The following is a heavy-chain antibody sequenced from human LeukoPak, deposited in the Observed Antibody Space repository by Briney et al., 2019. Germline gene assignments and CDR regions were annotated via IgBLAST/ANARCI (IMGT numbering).Heavy chain of an antibody. D-gene: IGHD3-22*01. V-gene: IGHV3-23*01. CDR3: AKERGGSYDGSGYPTFDY. CDR1: DGSFSGYY. J-gene: IGHJ4*02. CDR2: ISGSGGST. Sequence: ETLSLICAVYDGSFSGYYWSWVRQAPGKGLEWVSAISGSGGSTYYADSVKGRFTISRDNSKNTLYLQMNSLRAEDTAVYYCAKERGGSYDGSGYPTFDYWGQGTLVTVSS.